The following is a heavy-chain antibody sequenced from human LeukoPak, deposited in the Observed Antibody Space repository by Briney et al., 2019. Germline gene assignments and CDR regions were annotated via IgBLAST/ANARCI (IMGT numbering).Heavy chain of an antibody. D-gene: IGHD6-6*01. V-gene: IGHV1-69*13. CDR2: IIPIFGTA. J-gene: IGHJ4*02. CDR1: GGTFSSYA. CDR3: ARGGYSSSSISLWYYFDY. Sequence: ASVKVSCKASGGTFSSYAIGWMRQAPGQGLEWMGGIIPIFGTANYAQKFQGRVTITADESTSTAYMELSSLRSEDTAVYYCARGGYSSSSISLWYYFDYWGQGTLVTVSS.